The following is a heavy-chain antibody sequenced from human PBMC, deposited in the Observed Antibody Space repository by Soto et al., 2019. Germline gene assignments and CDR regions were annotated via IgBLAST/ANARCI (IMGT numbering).Heavy chain of an antibody. J-gene: IGHJ3*02. CDR1: GYTFTRSG. D-gene: IGHD3-16*02. CDR3: ARHVSIMFTFGGVIVHDAFGI. Sequence: QVRLVQSGAEVKKPGASVKVSCKASGYTFTRSGITWVRQAPGQGLNWLGWISAYNGNTNYAQKLQGRVTITTDTSTSTAYMELGSLRSDDTAVYYCARHVSIMFTFGGVIVHDAFGIWGQGTIVTGSS. V-gene: IGHV1-18*01. CDR2: ISAYNGNT.